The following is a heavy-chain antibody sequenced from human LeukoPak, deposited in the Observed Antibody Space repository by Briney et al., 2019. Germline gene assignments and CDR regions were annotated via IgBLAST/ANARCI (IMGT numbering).Heavy chain of an antibody. CDR3: ARVPSIAAAGD. J-gene: IGHJ4*02. Sequence: AAVKVSCKASGYTFTSYGISWVRPAPGQGLGWMGWISVYNGDTHYAQNLRGRVTMTTDTSTSTAYMELRSLRSDNTAVYYWARVPSIAAAGDWGEGTLVTVS. V-gene: IGHV1-18*01. D-gene: IGHD6-13*01. CDR2: ISVYNGDT. CDR1: GYTFTSYG.